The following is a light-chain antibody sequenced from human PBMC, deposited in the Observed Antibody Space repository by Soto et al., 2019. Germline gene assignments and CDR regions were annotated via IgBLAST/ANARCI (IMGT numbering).Light chain of an antibody. CDR1: QSISSR. J-gene: IGKJ4*01. CDR3: QQANSFPLT. Sequence: DIQMTQSPTSVSASLGDRVTITCRASQSISSRLAWYQQKPGKAPKLLIYAASSLQSGVRSRFNGSGSGTDVTLTIRSLQPEDFATYYCQQANSFPLTFGGGTMVAIK. CDR2: AAS. V-gene: IGKV1-12*01.